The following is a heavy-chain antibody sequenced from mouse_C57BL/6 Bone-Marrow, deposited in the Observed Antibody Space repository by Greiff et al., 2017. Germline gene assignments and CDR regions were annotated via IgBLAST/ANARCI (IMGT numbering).Heavy chain of an antibody. D-gene: IGHD2-2*01. V-gene: IGHV1-64*01. J-gene: IGHJ3*01. CDR1: GYTFTSYW. Sequence: QVQLQQPGAELVKPGASVKLSCKASGYTFTSYWMHWVKQRPGQGLEWIGMIHPNSGSTNYNEKFKSKATLTVDKSSSTAYMQLSSLTSEDSAVYCCARERGMVTTGTWFAYWGQGALVTVSA. CDR2: IHPNSGST. CDR3: ARERGMVTTGTWFAY.